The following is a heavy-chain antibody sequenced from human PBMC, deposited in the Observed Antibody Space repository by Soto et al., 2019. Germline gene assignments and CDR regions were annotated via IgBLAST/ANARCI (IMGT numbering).Heavy chain of an antibody. CDR3: ARDRYGDYVAEI. CDR2: ISSSSSTV. V-gene: IGHV3-48*01. D-gene: IGHD4-17*01. Sequence: PGGSLRLSCAASGFTFSSYSMNWVRQAPGKGLEWVSYISSSSSTVYYADSVKGRFTISRDNAKNSLYLQMNSLRAEDTAVYYCARDRYGDYVAEIWGQGTMVTVSS. J-gene: IGHJ3*02. CDR1: GFTFSSYS.